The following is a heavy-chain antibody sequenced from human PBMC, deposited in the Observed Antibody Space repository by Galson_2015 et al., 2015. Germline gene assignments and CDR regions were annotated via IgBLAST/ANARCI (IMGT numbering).Heavy chain of an antibody. D-gene: IGHD3-10*01. J-gene: IGHJ3*02. CDR1: GYTFTSYY. CDR3: ARDGVTLYLNAFEI. CDR2: INPSGDST. V-gene: IGHV1-46*01. Sequence: SVKVSCKASGYTFTSYYMHWVRQAPGQGLEWMGIINPSGDSTTYAQKFQGRVTMTRDTSTSTVHMELSSLRSEDTAVYYCARDGVTLYLNAFEIWGQGTMVTVSA.